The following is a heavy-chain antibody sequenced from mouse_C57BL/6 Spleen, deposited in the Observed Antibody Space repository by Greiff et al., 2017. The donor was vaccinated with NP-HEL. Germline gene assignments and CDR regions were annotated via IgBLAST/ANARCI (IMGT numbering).Heavy chain of an antibody. J-gene: IGHJ2*01. CDR1: GYTFTSYW. V-gene: IGHV1-61*01. Sequence: QVQLQQSGAELVRPGSSVKLSCKASGYTFTSYWMDWVKQRPGQGLEWIGNIYPSDSETHYNQKFKDKATLTVDKSSSTAYMQLSSLTSEDSAVYYCARQAYGSSYGYWGQGTTLTVSS. D-gene: IGHD1-1*01. CDR2: IYPSDSET. CDR3: ARQAYGSSYGY.